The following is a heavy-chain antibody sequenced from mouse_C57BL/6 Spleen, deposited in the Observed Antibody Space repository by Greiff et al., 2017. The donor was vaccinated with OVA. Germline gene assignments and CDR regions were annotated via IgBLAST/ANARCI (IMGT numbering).Heavy chain of an antibody. CDR2: IYPGSGST. V-gene: IGHV1-55*01. CDR3: ARGEGDPFAD. J-gene: IGHJ3*01. CDR1: GYTFTSYW. Sequence: QVQLQQPGAELVKPGASVKMSCKASGYTFTSYWITWVKQRPGQGLEWIGDIYPGSGSTNYTEKFKSKATLTVDTSSSTAYMQLSSLTSEDSAVYYCARGEGDPFADWGQGTLVTVSA. D-gene: IGHD3-3*01.